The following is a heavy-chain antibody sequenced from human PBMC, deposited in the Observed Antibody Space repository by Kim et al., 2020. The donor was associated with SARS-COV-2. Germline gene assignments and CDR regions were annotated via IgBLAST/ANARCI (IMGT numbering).Heavy chain of an antibody. CDR1: GFTFSDYY. Sequence: GGSLRLSCAASGFTFSDYYMTWIRQAPGKGLEWVSYISSSTGYTKYADSVKGRFTISRDNAKNSVYLQMNSLRADDTAVYYCARVSSGVLSFYYFDSWG. V-gene: IGHV3-11*05. D-gene: IGHD3-16*01. CDR2: ISSSTGYT. J-gene: IGHJ4*01. CDR3: ARVSSGVLSFYYFDS.